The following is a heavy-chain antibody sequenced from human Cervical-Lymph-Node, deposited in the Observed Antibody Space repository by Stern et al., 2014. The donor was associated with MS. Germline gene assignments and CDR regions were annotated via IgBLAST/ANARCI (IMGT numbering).Heavy chain of an antibody. V-gene: IGHV4-31*03. CDR2: IYHSGNR. D-gene: IGHD3-22*01. CDR1: GGSLTSGGHY. CDR3: ARGNRAFYYGDGFDM. Sequence: QVQLQESGPGLVQPSQTLSLTCTVSGGSLTSGGHYWTRIRPYPGKGLALIGNIYHSGNRDCNPSLKSRVSISVDTSKHQFSLRLSSMTDAYTAVYYCARGNRAFYYGDGFDMWGHGTMVTVSS. J-gene: IGHJ3*02.